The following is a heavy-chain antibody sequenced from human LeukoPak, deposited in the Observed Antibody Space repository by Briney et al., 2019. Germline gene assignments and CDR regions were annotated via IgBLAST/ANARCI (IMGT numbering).Heavy chain of an antibody. CDR1: DDSISRGGYY. CDR3: AREKGDSTSSTDAFDI. V-gene: IGHV4-31*03. Sequence: SETLSLTCTVSDDSISRGGYYWSWIRQHPGKGLEWIGYLYYSGSTFYSPSLKSRLIISRDTSRNQFSLTLRSVTAADTAVYYCAREKGDSTSSTDAFDIWGQGTMVTVSS. CDR2: LYYSGST. D-gene: IGHD2-2*01. J-gene: IGHJ3*02.